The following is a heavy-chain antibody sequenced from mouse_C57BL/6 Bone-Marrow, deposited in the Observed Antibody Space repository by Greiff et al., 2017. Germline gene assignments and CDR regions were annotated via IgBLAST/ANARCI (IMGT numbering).Heavy chain of an antibody. V-gene: IGHV5-12*01. CDR2: ISNGGGST. CDR3: ARHALRGAMDY. Sequence: EVMLVESGGGLVQPGGSLKLSCAASGFTFSDYYMYWVRQTPEKRLEWVAYISNGGGSTYYPDTVKGRFTISRDNAKNTLYLQMSRLKSEDTAMYYCARHALRGAMDYWGQGTSVTVSS. CDR1: GFTFSDYY. D-gene: IGHD1-1*01. J-gene: IGHJ4*01.